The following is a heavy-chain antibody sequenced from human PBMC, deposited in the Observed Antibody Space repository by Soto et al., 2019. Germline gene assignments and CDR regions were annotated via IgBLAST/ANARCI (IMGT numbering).Heavy chain of an antibody. CDR2: ISSSSSTI. J-gene: IGHJ4*02. Sequence: EVQLVESGGGLVQPGGSLRLSCAASGFTFSSYSMKWVRQAPGKGLEWVSYISSSSSTIYYADSVKGRFTISRDNAKNSLYLQMNSLRAEDTAVYYCASANAVVAPNSSSWYGAFDYWGEGTLVTVSS. D-gene: IGHD6-13*01. CDR1: GFTFSSYS. CDR3: ASANAVVAPNSSSWYGAFDY. V-gene: IGHV3-48*01.